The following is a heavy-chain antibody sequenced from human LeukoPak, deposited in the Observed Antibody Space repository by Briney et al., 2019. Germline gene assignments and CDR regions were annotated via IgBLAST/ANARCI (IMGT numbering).Heavy chain of an antibody. V-gene: IGHV3-21*01. Sequence: GGSLRLSCAASGFTVNSKYMSWVRQAPGKGLEWVSSISSSSSYIYYADSVKGRFTISRDNAKNSLYLQMNSLRAEDTAVYYCARGITGTTLRGYYYYGMDVWGQGTTVTVSS. D-gene: IGHD1-7*01. J-gene: IGHJ6*02. CDR3: ARGITGTTLRGYYYYGMDV. CDR2: ISSSSSYI. CDR1: GFTVNSKY.